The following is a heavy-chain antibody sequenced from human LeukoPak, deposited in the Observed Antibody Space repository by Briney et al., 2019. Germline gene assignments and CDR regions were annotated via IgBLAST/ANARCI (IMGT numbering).Heavy chain of an antibody. CDR2: IYTSGST. V-gene: IGHV4-4*07. D-gene: IGHD2-2*01. CDR1: GGSISSYY. CDR3: ARVYCSSTSCHFDY. J-gene: IGHJ4*02. Sequence: ETLSLTCTVSGGSISSYYWSWIRQPAGEGLEWIGRIYTSGSTNYNPSLKSRVTMSVDTSKNQFSLKLSSVTAADTAVYYCARVYCSSTSCHFDYWGQGTLVTVSS.